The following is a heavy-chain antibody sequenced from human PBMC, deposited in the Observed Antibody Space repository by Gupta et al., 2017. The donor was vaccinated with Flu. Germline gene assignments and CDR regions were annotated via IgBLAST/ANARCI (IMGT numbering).Heavy chain of an antibody. J-gene: IGHJ4*02. CDR3: VNFIAGRPDY. D-gene: IGHD6-6*01. CDR2: ISSSGGST. V-gene: IGHV3-23*01. CDR1: GFTFSIYV. Sequence: EVQLLESGGGLVQPGGSLRLSCAASGFTFSIYVMTWVRQAPGKGLEWVSAISSSGGSTYYADSVKGRFTISRDNSKNTLYLKMNSLRAEDTAVYYCVNFIAGRPDYWGQGTLVTVSS.